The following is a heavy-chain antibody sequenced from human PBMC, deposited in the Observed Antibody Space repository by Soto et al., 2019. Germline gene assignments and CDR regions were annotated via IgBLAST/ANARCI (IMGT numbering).Heavy chain of an antibody. CDR1: GGSISSYY. D-gene: IGHD3-3*01. V-gene: IGHV4-59*03. J-gene: IGHJ6*02. CDR2: LYNTGST. Sequence: PSETLSLTCNVSGGSISSYYWTWIRQPPGKGLEWIGYLYNTGSTNYNPSLKSRVTISLDTSKNQFFLNLSSVTAADTAVYYCAGMSFTVFGEVIDNSYFYGMDVWGQGTTVTVSS. CDR3: AGMSFTVFGEVIDNSYFYGMDV.